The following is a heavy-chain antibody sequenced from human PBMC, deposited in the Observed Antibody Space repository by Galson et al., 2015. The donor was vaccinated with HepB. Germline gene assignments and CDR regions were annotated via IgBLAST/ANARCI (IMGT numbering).Heavy chain of an antibody. CDR2: ISGSGDST. D-gene: IGHD4-23*01. CDR1: GFTFSSYA. Sequence: SLRLSCAASGFTFSSYAMTWVRQAPGKGLEWVSVISGSGDSTYYADSVKGRFAISRDNSKNTLYLQMNSLRAEDTAVYYCAKDMGDDYGGSPWYFDLWGRGTLVTVSS. J-gene: IGHJ2*01. V-gene: IGHV3-23*01. CDR3: AKDMGDDYGGSPWYFDL.